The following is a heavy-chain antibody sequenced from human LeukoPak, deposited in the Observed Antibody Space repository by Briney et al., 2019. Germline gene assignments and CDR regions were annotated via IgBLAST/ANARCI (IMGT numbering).Heavy chain of an antibody. CDR1: GFTFSSYA. Sequence: GGSLRLSCAASGFTFSSYAMSWVRQAPGKGLEWVSAISGSGGSTYYADSVKGRFTISRDNSKNTLYLQMNSLRAEDTAVYYCARALRYSSSWYYFDYWGQGTLVTVSS. CDR2: ISGSGGST. J-gene: IGHJ4*02. D-gene: IGHD6-13*01. CDR3: ARALRYSSSWYYFDY. V-gene: IGHV3-23*01.